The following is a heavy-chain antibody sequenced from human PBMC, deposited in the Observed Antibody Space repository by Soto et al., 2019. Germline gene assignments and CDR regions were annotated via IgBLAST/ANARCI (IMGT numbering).Heavy chain of an antibody. Sequence: GASVKVSCKASGYTFTSYDINWVRQATGQGLEWMGWMNPNSGNTGYAQKFQGRVTMTRNTSISTAYMELSSLRSEDTAVYYCARGLTIFGVVNVPDYYYYMDVRGKGTTVTVSS. D-gene: IGHD3-3*01. CDR2: MNPNSGNT. CDR1: GYTFTSYD. J-gene: IGHJ6*03. V-gene: IGHV1-8*01. CDR3: ARGLTIFGVVNVPDYYYYMDV.